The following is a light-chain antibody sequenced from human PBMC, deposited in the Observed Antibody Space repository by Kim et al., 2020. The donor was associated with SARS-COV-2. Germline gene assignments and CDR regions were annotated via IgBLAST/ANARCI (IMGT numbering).Light chain of an antibody. V-gene: IGLV2-23*02. CDR1: CSDVGGYNL. CDR3: CSYAGSSTLV. J-gene: IGLJ2*01. Sequence: QSITISCTGTCSDVGGYNLVSWYQQQPGKAPKLMIYEVSKRPSGVSNRFSGSKSGNTASLTISGLQAEDEADYYCCSYAGSSTLVFGGGTQLTVL. CDR2: EVS.